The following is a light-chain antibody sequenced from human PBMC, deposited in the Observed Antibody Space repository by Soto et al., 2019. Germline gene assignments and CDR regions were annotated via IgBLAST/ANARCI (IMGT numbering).Light chain of an antibody. V-gene: IGLV3-21*04. CDR2: YDS. CDR3: QVWDSSSDHTNYV. J-gene: IGLJ1*01. CDR1: NIGSKS. Sequence: SYELTQPPSVSVAPGKTARITWGGNNIGSKSVHWYQQKPGQAPVLVIYYDSDRPSGIPERFSGSNSGNTATLTISRVEAVDEADYYCQVWDSSSDHTNYVFGTGTKLTVL.